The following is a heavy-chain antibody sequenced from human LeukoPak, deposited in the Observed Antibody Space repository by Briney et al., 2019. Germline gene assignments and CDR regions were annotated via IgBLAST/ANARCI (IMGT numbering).Heavy chain of an antibody. J-gene: IGHJ6*03. D-gene: IGHD5-12*01. V-gene: IGHV1-2*02. CDR3: ARGLEDSGYDLVPHYYYYSYMDV. CDR1: GYTFTGYY. Sequence: GASVKVSCKASGYTFTGYYMHWVRQAPGQGLEWMGWINPNSGGTNYAQKFQGRVTMTRDTSISTAYMELSRLRSDDTAVYYCARGLEDSGYDLVPHYYYYSYMDVWGKGTTVTVSS. CDR2: INPNSGGT.